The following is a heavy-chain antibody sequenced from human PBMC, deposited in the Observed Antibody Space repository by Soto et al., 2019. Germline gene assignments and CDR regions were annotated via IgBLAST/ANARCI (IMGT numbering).Heavy chain of an antibody. CDR3: ARGKPEITTYYFDY. V-gene: IGHV1-3*01. D-gene: IGHD1-1*01. J-gene: IGHJ4*02. CDR1: GYTFTSYA. CDR2: INAGNGNT. Sequence: ASVKVSCKASGYTFTSYAMHWVRQAPGQRLEWMGWINAGNGNTKYSQKFQGRVTITRDTSASTAHMELRSLRSDDTAVYYCARGKPEITTYYFDYWGQGTLVTVSS.